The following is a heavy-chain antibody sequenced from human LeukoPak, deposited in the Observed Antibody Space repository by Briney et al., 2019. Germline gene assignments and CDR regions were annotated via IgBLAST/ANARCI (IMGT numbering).Heavy chain of an antibody. Sequence: SQTLSLTCTVSGGSISSGGYYWSWIRQHPGKGLEWIGYIYYSRSTNYNPSLKSRVTISVDTSKNQFSLKLSSVTAADTAVYYCARDNWNYGSSMDVWGQGTTVTVSS. J-gene: IGHJ6*02. CDR2: IYYSRST. CDR1: GGSISSGGYY. D-gene: IGHD1-7*01. CDR3: ARDNWNYGSSMDV. V-gene: IGHV4-31*03.